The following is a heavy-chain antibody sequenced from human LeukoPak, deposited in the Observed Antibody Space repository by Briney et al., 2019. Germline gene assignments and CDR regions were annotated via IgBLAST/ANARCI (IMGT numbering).Heavy chain of an antibody. CDR1: GYTFTGYY. CDR2: VNPNSGGT. D-gene: IGHD2-21*02. V-gene: IGHV1-2*06. CDR3: ARAFTYIVVVTPSVAFDI. J-gene: IGHJ3*02. Sequence: GASVKVSCKASGYTFTGYYVHWVRQAPGQGLEWMGRVNPNSGGTNYAQKFQGRVTMTRDTSISTAYMELSRLRSDDTAVYYCARAFTYIVVVTPSVAFDIWGQGTMVTVSS.